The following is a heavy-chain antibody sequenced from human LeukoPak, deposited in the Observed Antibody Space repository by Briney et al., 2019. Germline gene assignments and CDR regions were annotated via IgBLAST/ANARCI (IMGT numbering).Heavy chain of an antibody. CDR2: THSGGVT. D-gene: IGHD6-19*01. CDR3: AKGSAQWPLKIYFDY. V-gene: IGHV3-53*01. Sequence: GGSLRLSCAASGFTVSSNYMSWVRQAPGKGLEWLSVTHSGGVTYSADSVKGRFSISRDTSKNTLYLQMNSLRAEDTAVYYCAKGSAQWPLKIYFDYWGQGTLVTVSS. J-gene: IGHJ4*02. CDR1: GFTVSSNY.